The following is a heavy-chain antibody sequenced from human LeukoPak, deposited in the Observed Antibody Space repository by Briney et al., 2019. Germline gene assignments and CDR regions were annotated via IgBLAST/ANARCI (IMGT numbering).Heavy chain of an antibody. CDR2: IYTSGST. D-gene: IGHD4-17*01. V-gene: IGHV4-61*02. CDR3: ARDRCAGCWYFDL. Sequence: SETLSLTCTVSGGSISSGSYYWSWIRQPAGKRLEWIGRIYTSGSTNYNPSLKSRVTISVDTSKNQFSLKLSSVTAADTAVYYCARDRCAGCWYFDLWGRGTLVTVSS. CDR1: GGSISSGSYY. J-gene: IGHJ2*01.